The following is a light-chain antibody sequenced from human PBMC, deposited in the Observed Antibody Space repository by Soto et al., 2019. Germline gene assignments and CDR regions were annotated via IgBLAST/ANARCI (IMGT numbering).Light chain of an antibody. Sequence: QSALTQPASVSGSPGQSINISCRGTSSDIGSYNHVASYQQFPCKSPKLMIYAVSDRPPGVSDRFSGSKSGITASLTIAGLQAADEADYYCLSYADTAYVFLTGTKVTVL. V-gene: IGLV2-14*03. J-gene: IGLJ1*01. CDR1: SSDIGSYNH. CDR2: AVS. CDR3: LSYADTAYV.